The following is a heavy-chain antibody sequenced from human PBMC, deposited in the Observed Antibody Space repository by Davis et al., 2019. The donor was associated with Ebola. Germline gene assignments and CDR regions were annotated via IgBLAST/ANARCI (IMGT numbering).Heavy chain of an antibody. CDR1: GGSISSGDYY. CDR3: TRGGAVLRYFDSLKGQHGFDI. V-gene: IGHV4-30-4*01. D-gene: IGHD3-9*01. J-gene: IGHJ3*02. Sequence: MPSETLSLTCTVSGGSISSGDYYWSWIRQPPGKGLEWIGYIYYSGSTYYSPSLKSRVTISVDTSKNQFSLKLSSVTAADTALYYCTRGGAVLRYFDSLKGQHGFDIWGQGTMVTVSS. CDR2: IYYSGST.